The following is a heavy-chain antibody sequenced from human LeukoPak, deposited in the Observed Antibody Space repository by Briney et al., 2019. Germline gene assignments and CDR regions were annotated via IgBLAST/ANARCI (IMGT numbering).Heavy chain of an antibody. J-gene: IGHJ5*02. CDR3: ARDHYTRGSHRSGNWFDP. CDR2: IWYDGSNK. V-gene: IGHV3-33*01. D-gene: IGHD5-12*01. CDR1: GFTLSSYG. Sequence: GGSLRLSCAASGFTLSSYGMHWVRQAPGKGLEWVAVIWYDGSNKYYADSVKGRFTISRDNSKNTLYLQMNSLRAEGTAVYYCARDHYTRGSHRSGNWFDPWGQGTLVTVSS.